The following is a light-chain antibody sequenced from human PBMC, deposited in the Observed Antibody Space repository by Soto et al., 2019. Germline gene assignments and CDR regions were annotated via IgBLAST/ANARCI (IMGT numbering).Light chain of an antibody. V-gene: IGLV2-14*01. CDR1: SNDVGGYNY. J-gene: IGLJ3*02. CDR3: SSYTRSSTWV. Sequence: QSALTQPASVSGSPGQSITISCTGTSNDVGGYNYVSWYQQHPGKAPKLMIYEVSNRPSGVSNRFSGSKSGNTASLTISGLQAEDEADYYCSSYTRSSTWVFGGGTKLTVL. CDR2: EVS.